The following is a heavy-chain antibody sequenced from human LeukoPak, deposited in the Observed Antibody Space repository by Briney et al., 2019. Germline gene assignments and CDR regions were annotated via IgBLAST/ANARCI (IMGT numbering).Heavy chain of an antibody. CDR3: ARDSAVAGHFDY. CDR2: IWYDGSNK. D-gene: IGHD6-19*01. V-gene: IGHV3-33*01. Sequence: GRSLRLPCAASGYTFSSYGMHWVRQAPGKGLEWVAVIWYDGSNKYYADSVKGRFTISRDNSKNTLYLQMNSLRAEDTAVYYCARDSAVAGHFDYWGQGTLVTVSS. CDR1: GYTFSSYG. J-gene: IGHJ4*02.